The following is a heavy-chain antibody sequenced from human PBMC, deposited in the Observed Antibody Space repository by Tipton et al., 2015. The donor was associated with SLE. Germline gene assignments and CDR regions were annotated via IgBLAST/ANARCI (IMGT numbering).Heavy chain of an antibody. CDR2: IYYSGST. V-gene: IGHV4-39*07. Sequence: TLSLTCTVSGGSISSSSYYWGWIRQPPGKGLEWIGSIYYSGSTYYNPSLKSRVTISVDTSKSQFSLKLSSVTAADTAVYYCASAYRSLGWFDPWGHGTLVTVSS. CDR3: ASAYRSLGWFDP. D-gene: IGHD6-19*01. CDR1: GGSISSSSYY. J-gene: IGHJ5*02.